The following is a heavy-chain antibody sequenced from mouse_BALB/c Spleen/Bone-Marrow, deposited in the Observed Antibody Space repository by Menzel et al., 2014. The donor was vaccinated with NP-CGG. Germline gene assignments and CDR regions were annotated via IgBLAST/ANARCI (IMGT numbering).Heavy chain of an antibody. D-gene: IGHD2-14*01. CDR3: VAYYRYEYYFDY. J-gene: IGHJ2*01. CDR1: GFNIKDYY. Sequence: VQLQQSGAELVRPGALVKLSCKASGFNIKDYYMHWVKQRPEQGLEWIGWIDPENGNTICDPKFQGKASITADTSSNTAYLQLSSLTSEDTAVYYCVAYYRYEYYFDYWGQGTTLTVS. V-gene: IGHV14-1*02. CDR2: IDPENGNT.